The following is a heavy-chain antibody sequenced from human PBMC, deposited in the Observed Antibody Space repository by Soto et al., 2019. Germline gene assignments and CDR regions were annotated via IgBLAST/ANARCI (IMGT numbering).Heavy chain of an antibody. CDR1: SECIYSSD. Sequence: HSDSTPISSTVCSECIYSSDGSGTRQPPGKGLEWIGYIYYSGSTNYNPSLKSRVTISVDTSKNQFSLKLSSVTAADTAVYYCARDTRYYFDFWGEGTLVTGSS. V-gene: IGHV4-59*01. D-gene: IGHD3-3*01. J-gene: IGHJ4*02. CDR3: ARDTRYYFDF. CDR2: IYYSGST.